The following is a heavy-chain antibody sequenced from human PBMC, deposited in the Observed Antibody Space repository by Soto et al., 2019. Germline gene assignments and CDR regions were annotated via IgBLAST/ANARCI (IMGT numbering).Heavy chain of an antibody. CDR1: RFTFTTYA. Sequence: GSLRLSCAASRFTFTTYAMNWVRQAPGKGLEWVALMSSDGTNEHYADSVRGRFTVSRDNSRNTLFLQMNNLRTDDTAVYYCVRCGYISGWYCYFDFWGLGTLVTVSS. CDR2: MSSDGTNE. CDR3: VRCGYISGWYCYFDF. J-gene: IGHJ4*02. D-gene: IGHD6-19*01. V-gene: IGHV3-30-3*01.